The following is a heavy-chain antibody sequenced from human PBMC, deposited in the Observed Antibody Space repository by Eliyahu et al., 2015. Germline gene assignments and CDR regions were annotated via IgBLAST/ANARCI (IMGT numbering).Heavy chain of an antibody. CDR2: IYYSGST. CDR3: ARHRAMATQFGGPEYYFDY. J-gene: IGHJ4*02. CDR1: GGXISSSXXX. Sequence: QLQLQESGPGLVKPSETLSLTCTVSGGXISSSXXXWGWIRQPPGKGLEWIGSIYYSGSTYYNPSLKSRVTISVDTSKNQFSLKLSSVTAADTAVYYCARHRAMATQFGGPEYYFDYWGQGTLVTVSS. D-gene: IGHD5-24*01. V-gene: IGHV4-39*01.